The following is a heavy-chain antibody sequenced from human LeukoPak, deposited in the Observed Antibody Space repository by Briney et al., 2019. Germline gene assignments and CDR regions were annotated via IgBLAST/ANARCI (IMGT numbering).Heavy chain of an antibody. V-gene: IGHV3-53*01. CDR2: IYSGGTT. CDR3: AGDGYGNKYMDV. CDR1: GFSVSSNF. Sequence: GGSLRLSCPASGFSVSSNFMSRARQAPGKGLEWVSVIYSGGTTYYADSVKGRFTISRDNSKNTLYLQMNSLRAEDTAMYYSAGDGYGNKYMDVWGKGTTVTVSS. D-gene: IGHD1/OR15-1a*01. J-gene: IGHJ6*03.